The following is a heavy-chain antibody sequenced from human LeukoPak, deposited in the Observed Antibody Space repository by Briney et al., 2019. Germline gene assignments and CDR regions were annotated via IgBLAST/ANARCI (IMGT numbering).Heavy chain of an antibody. CDR1: GGSISSSSYY. V-gene: IGHV4-39*07. CDR3: ARTGGSFYFYYYMDV. D-gene: IGHD1-26*01. CDR2: IHYTGTT. J-gene: IGHJ6*03. Sequence: PSETLALTCTVSGGSISSSSYYWAWIRQPPGKGLEWIGSIHYTGTTFYNPSLKSRVTISVDTSKNQFSLKLRSVTAADTAVYYCARTGGSFYFYYYMDVWGKGTTVTVSS.